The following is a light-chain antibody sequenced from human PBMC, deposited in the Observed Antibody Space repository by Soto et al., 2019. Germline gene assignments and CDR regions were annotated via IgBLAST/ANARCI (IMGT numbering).Light chain of an antibody. CDR2: AAS. V-gene: IGKV3-11*01. CDR3: QQHILWPPWT. J-gene: IGKJ1*01. Sequence: EVVLTQSPATLSLSPGERATLSCRASQKVRAFLDLYQQKPGQAHSLLIYAASNMATGIPDRFSGSGSGTDVTLTISSLVPEDFEVYYCQQHILWPPWTLGQGTRVEIQ. CDR1: QKVRAF.